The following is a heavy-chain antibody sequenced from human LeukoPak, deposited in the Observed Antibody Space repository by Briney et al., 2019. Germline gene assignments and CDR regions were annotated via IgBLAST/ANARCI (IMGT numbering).Heavy chain of an antibody. J-gene: IGHJ4*02. CDR3: ARFTAGSSWYDY. CDR1: GGSISSSTYY. Sequence: IPSETLSLTCTVSGGSISSSTYYWGWIRQPPGKGLEWIGGIYHSGSTYYNPSLKSRVTISVDTSKNQFSLKLSSVTAADTAVYYCARFTAGSSWYDYWGQGTLVTVSS. D-gene: IGHD6-13*01. V-gene: IGHV4-39*07. CDR2: IYHSGST.